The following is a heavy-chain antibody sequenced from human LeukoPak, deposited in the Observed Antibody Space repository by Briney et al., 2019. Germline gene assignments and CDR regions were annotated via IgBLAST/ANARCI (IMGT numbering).Heavy chain of an antibody. J-gene: IGHJ5*02. D-gene: IGHD3-10*01. CDR2: ISAYNGNT. CDR3: ARAVRGQRNNWFDP. Sequence: ASVKVSCKASGYTFTSYGISWVRQAPGQGLEWMGWISAYNGNTNYAQKLQGRVTMTTDTSSSTAYMELRSLRSDDTAVYYCARAVRGQRNNWFDPWGQGTLVTVSS. V-gene: IGHV1-18*01. CDR1: GYTFTSYG.